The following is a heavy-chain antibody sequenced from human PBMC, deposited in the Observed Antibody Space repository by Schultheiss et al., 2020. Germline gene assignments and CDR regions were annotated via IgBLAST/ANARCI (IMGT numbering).Heavy chain of an antibody. J-gene: IGHJ3*02. V-gene: IGHV3-30*03. CDR2: ISYDGSNK. CDR3: ARDLYSSFDTDAFDI. D-gene: IGHD6-6*01. CDR1: GFTFSSYG. Sequence: GGSLRLSCEASGFTFSSYGMHWVRQAPGKGLEWVAVISYDGSNKYYADSVKGRFTISRDNAKNSLYLQMNSLRAEDTAVYYCARDLYSSFDTDAFDIWGQGTMVTVSS.